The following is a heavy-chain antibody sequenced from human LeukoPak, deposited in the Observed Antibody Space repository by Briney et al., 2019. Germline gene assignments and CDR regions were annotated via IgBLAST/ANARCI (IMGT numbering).Heavy chain of an antibody. V-gene: IGHV4-4*02. CDR1: GDSISSSNW. CDR3: VRDPRDGYAFDY. Sequence: SETLSLTCAVSGDSISSSNWWSWVRLPPGEGLEWIGEIYHSGSTNYHPSLKSRVTVSLDTSKNQFSLNLSSVTAADTAVYYCVRDPRDGYAFDYWGQGTLVTVSS. J-gene: IGHJ4*02. D-gene: IGHD5-24*01. CDR2: IYHSGST.